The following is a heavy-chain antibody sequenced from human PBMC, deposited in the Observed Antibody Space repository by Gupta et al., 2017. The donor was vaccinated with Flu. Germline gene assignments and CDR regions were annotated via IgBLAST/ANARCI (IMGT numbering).Heavy chain of an antibody. D-gene: IGHD3-10*01. Sequence: GGSISSYYWSWIRQPPGKGLEWIGYIYYSGSTNYNPSLKSRVTISVDTSKNQFSLKLSSVTAADTAVYYCARTYYYFDYWGQGTLVTVSS. CDR2: IYYSGST. CDR3: ARTYYYFDY. V-gene: IGHV4-59*01. J-gene: IGHJ4*02. CDR1: GGSISSYY.